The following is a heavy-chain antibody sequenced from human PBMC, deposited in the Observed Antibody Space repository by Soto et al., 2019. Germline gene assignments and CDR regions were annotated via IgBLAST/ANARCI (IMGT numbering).Heavy chain of an antibody. Sequence: QVPLVQSGAEVKKPGASVKVSCKVSGYTLTDLSMPWVRQAPGKGLEWMGGFDPEDGEPIYAQKFQGRVTMTEETATDTAYMELSRLRSEDSAVYYCATHRSGRFLEWIPEGSLGYWGQGTLVTVSS. CDR1: GYTLTDLS. CDR3: ATHRSGRFLEWIPEGSLGY. CDR2: FDPEDGEP. D-gene: IGHD3-3*01. V-gene: IGHV1-24*01. J-gene: IGHJ4*02.